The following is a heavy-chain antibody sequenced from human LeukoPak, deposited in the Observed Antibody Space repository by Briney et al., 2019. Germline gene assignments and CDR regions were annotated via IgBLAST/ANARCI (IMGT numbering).Heavy chain of an antibody. Sequence: ASVKVSCKASGYTFSSYGISWVRQAPGQGREWMGWISAYNGNTNYRQKLQGRVTMTTDTFTGTAYMDLRSLRSDDTAIYYCARDSPDGSGTYYNDSPDYWGQGTLVTVSS. D-gene: IGHD3-10*01. CDR2: ISAYNGNT. CDR1: GYTFSSYG. V-gene: IGHV1-18*01. CDR3: ARDSPDGSGTYYNDSPDY. J-gene: IGHJ4*02.